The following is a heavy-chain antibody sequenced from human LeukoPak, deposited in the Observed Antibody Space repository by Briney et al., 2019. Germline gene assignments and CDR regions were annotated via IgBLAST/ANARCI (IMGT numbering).Heavy chain of an antibody. CDR3: ASRYYYDTRGYSLH. CDR2: IYYSGRP. Sequence: SETLSLTCTVSGNSIRSCSYYWGWIRQSPEKGLVWIGSIYYSGRPYYSASFKSRVTLCEDPAQNQCSLKLRYVPDDDWVVYCCASRYYYDTRGYSLHCGQGTLVTVSS. CDR1: GNSIRSCSYY. V-gene: IGHV4-39*01. J-gene: IGHJ4*02. D-gene: IGHD3-22*01.